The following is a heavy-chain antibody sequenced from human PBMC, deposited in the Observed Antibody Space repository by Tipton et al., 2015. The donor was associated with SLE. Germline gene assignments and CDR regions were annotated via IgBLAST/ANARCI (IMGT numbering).Heavy chain of an antibody. V-gene: IGHV4-59*08. J-gene: IGHJ3*02. CDR3: ARPITMGGPNAFDI. Sequence: TLSLTCTVSGGSISSYYWSWIRQPPGKGLEWIGYINYSGSTNYNPSLKSRVTISVDTSKNQFSLKLSSVTAADTAVYYCARPITMGGPNAFDIWGQGTMVTVSS. CDR2: INYSGST. CDR1: GGSISSYY. D-gene: IGHD3-10*01.